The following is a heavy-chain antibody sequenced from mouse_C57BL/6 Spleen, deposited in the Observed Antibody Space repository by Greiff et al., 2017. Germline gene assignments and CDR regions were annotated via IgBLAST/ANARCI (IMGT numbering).Heavy chain of an antibody. V-gene: IGHV1-59*01. CDR1: GYTLTSYW. CDR2: IDPSDSYT. CDR3: ARVERTAQATFAY. Sequence: VQLQQPGAELVRPGTSVKLSCKASGYTLTSYWMHWVKQRPGQGLEWIGVIDPSDSYTNYNQKFKGKATLTVDTSSSTAYMQLSSLTAEDSAVYYCARVERTAQATFAYWGQGTLVTVSA. D-gene: IGHD3-2*02. J-gene: IGHJ3*01.